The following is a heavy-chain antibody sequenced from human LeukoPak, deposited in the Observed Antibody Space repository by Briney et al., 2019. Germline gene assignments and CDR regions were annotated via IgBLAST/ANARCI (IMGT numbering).Heavy chain of an antibody. J-gene: IGHJ1*01. V-gene: IGHV1-46*01. CDR1: GYTFTSYY. CDR3: ARGGPTQGYCSGGSCYGVYFQH. Sequence: ASVKVSCKASGYTFTSYYMHWVRQAPGQGLEWMGIINPSGGSTSYAQKFQGRVTMTRDTSTSTVYMELSSLRSEDTAVYYCARGGPTQGYCSGGSCYGVYFQHWGQGTLVTVSS. D-gene: IGHD2-15*01. CDR2: INPSGGST.